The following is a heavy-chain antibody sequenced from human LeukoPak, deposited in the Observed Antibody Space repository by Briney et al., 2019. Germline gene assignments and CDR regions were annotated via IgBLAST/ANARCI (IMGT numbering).Heavy chain of an antibody. CDR3: ARDPDYYDSSGYYPH. CDR1: GLTFSSYW. D-gene: IGHD3-22*01. CDR2: ISPDGSST. Sequence: GGSLRLSCAASGLTFSSYWMHWVRQAPGKGLVWVSRISPDGSSTSYADSVKGRFTISRDNAENTLYLQMNSLRAEDTAVYYCARDPDYYDSSGYYPHWGQGTLVTVSS. J-gene: IGHJ1*01. V-gene: IGHV3-74*01.